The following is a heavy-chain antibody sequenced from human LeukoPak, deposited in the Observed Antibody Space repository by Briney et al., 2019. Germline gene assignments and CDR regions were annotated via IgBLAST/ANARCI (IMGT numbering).Heavy chain of an antibody. V-gene: IGHV4-39*07. D-gene: IGHD2-15*01. Sequence: SETLSLTCTVSGGSISSSSYYWGWIRQPLGKGLEWIGSGHYSGTTYYNPSLKSRVTISVDTSKNQFSLKLSSVTAADTAVYYCARACERDVVAATKLVVLFDYWGQGTLVTVSS. CDR1: GGSISSSSYY. CDR3: ARACERDVVAATKLVVLFDY. CDR2: GHYSGTT. J-gene: IGHJ4*02.